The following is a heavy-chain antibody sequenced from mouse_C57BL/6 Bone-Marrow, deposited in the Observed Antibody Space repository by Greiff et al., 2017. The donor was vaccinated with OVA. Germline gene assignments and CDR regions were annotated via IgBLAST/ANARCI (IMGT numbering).Heavy chain of an antibody. V-gene: IGHV5-4*01. CDR3: ARVLYYGSILFDY. Sequence: EVQLVESGGGLVKPGGSLKLSCAASGFTFSSYAMSWVRQTPEKRLEWVATISDGGSYTYYPDNVKGRFTISRDNANNNLYLQMSHLKSEDTAMYYCARVLYYGSILFDYWGQGTTLTVSS. CDR1: GFTFSSYA. J-gene: IGHJ2*01. D-gene: IGHD1-1*01. CDR2: ISDGGSYT.